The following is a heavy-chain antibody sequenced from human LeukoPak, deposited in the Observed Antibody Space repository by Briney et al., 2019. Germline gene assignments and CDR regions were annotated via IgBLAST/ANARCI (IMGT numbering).Heavy chain of an antibody. J-gene: IGHJ4*02. CDR2: ISTSGRAT. V-gene: IGHV3-23*01. Sequence: GGSLRLSCAASGFAFSTYAMTWVRQAPEKGLQWVSTISTSGRATYYADSVEGRFTISRDNSKNTLYLQMNSLRADNTAVYYCAKARGSSVYEQFDYWGQGTQVTVSP. CDR3: AKARGSSVYEQFDY. D-gene: IGHD5/OR15-5a*01. CDR1: GFAFSTYA.